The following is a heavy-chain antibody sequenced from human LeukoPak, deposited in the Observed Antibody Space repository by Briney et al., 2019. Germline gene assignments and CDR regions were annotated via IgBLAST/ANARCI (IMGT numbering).Heavy chain of an antibody. J-gene: IGHJ5*02. Sequence: KPSGTLSFTCTVSGGSISNHYWSWIRQPPGKGLEWIGYIYFSGSTTHNPSLKSRVTISVDTSKNQFSLKLSSVTAADTAVYYCARLRDWFDPWGQGTLVTVSS. CDR1: GGSISNHY. V-gene: IGHV4-59*11. CDR2: IYFSGST. CDR3: ARLRDWFDP.